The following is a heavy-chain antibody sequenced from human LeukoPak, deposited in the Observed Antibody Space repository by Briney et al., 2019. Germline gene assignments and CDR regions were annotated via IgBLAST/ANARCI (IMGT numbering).Heavy chain of an antibody. Sequence: GGTQRLSCAATGDTYKRNEKNRDPQTPKKKPERVSRIASDGSSTTYADSVKGRFSISRDNAKNTLYLQMNSLRVEDTAVYYCARGRPHGNDYWGQGTLVTVSS. CDR1: GDTYKRNE. D-gene: IGHD4-23*01. V-gene: IGHV3-74*01. J-gene: IGHJ4*02. CDR3: ARGRPHGNDY. CDR2: IASDGSST.